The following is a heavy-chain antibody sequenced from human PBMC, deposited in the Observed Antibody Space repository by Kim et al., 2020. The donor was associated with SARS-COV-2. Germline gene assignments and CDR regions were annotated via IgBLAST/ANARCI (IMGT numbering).Heavy chain of an antibody. J-gene: IGHJ6*02. Sequence: GGSLRLSCAASGFTFKNYVMSWVRQAPGKGPEWVAGISGSGATTYYGDSVKGRFTVSRYNFRDTLYLQMNRLRVEDTAVYFCAKEVYGDPQYYYGMDVWGQGTTVTVSS. D-gene: IGHD3-10*01. CDR3: AKEVYGDPQYYYGMDV. V-gene: IGHV3-23*01. CDR1: GFTFKNYV. CDR2: ISGSGATT.